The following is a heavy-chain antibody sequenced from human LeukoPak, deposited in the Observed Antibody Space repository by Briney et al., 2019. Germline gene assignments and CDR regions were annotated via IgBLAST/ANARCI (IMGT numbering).Heavy chain of an antibody. CDR3: VRQFDY. V-gene: IGHV4-61*02. J-gene: IGHJ4*02. CDR2: IYTSGST. Sequence: SQTLSLTCTVSGASISSDDYYWSWVRQPAGKGLEWIGRIYTSGSTNYNPSLKSRVTISVDTSKNQFSLRLSSVTAADTAVYYCVRQFDYCGQGTLVTVSS. CDR1: GASISSDDYY.